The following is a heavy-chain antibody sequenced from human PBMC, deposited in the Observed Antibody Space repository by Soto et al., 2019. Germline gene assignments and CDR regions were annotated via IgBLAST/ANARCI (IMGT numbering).Heavy chain of an antibody. CDR2: IFYTGST. D-gene: IGHD3-16*01. V-gene: IGHV4-59*08. CDR3: ASGGPEGIFEFDY. Sequence: SETLSLTCTVSGGSINDYYWSWIRQPPGKGLEWIGQIFYTGSTNYNPSLKSRVTISVDRSKNQFSLRLRSVTAADTAVYYCASGGPEGIFEFDYWGQGTLVTVSS. J-gene: IGHJ4*02. CDR1: GGSINDYY.